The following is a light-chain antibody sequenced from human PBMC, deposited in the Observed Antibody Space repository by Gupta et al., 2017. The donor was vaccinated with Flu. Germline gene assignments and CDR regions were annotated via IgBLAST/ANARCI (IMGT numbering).Light chain of an antibody. Sequence: SYVLTQPPSVSVAPGQAASITCGGDNIGRKSVHWYQQKPGQAPVLVLDDKSDRPSGIPERFSGANSWNTATLIISKLEAGDEADEYWQVWHNSSDHRMVFGGGTKLTVL. CDR2: DKS. V-gene: IGLV3-21*02. CDR1: NIGRKS. J-gene: IGLJ2*01. CDR3: QVWHNSSDHRMV.